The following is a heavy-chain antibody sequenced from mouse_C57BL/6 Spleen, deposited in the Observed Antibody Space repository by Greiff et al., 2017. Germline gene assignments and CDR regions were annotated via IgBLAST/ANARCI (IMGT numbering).Heavy chain of an antibody. CDR1: GYTFTSYW. CDR3: EKVYDGYYKGFFDY. CDR2: IDPSDSYT. D-gene: IGHD2-3*01. Sequence: QVQLQQPGAELVKPGASVKLSCKASGYTFTSYWMQWVKQRPGQGLEWIGEIDPSDSYTNYNQKFKGKATLTVDTSSSTAYMQLSSLTSEDSAVYYCEKVYDGYYKGFFDYWGQGTTLTVSS. V-gene: IGHV1-50*01. J-gene: IGHJ2*01.